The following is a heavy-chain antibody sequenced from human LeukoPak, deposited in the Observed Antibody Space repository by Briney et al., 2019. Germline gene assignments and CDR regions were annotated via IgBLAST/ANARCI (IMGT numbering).Heavy chain of an antibody. CDR2: ICENE. J-gene: IGHJ5*02. V-gene: IGHV3-23*01. CDR3: AKGSHADYDT. Sequence: GESLRLSCAPSRFSLWNFVMSWVRQAPEKGLEWVATICENEYYADSVKGRFTISKDNSKNMMYLLMDSLGVDDTAIYYCAKGSHADYDTWGQGTLVNVSS. CDR1: RFSLWNFV. D-gene: IGHD4-17*01.